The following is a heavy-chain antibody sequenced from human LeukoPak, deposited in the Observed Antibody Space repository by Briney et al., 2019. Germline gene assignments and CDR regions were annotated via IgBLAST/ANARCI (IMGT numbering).Heavy chain of an antibody. CDR3: ARGYYDLLTGHVVTYYFDY. D-gene: IGHD3-9*01. CDR2: INPSGGST. Sequence: ASVKVSCKASGYTLTSYYLHWVRQAPGQGLEWMAIINPSGGSTSHAQKFQGRVTMTRDTSASTVYMELSSLRSEDTAVYYCARGYYDLLTGHVVTYYFDYWGQGTLVTVSS. CDR1: GYTLTSYY. V-gene: IGHV1-46*01. J-gene: IGHJ4*02.